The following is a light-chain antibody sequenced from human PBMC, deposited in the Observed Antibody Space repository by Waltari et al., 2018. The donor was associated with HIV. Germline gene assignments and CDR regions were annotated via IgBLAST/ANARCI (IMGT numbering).Light chain of an antibody. Sequence: SYVLTQPPSVSVAPGQTARIPCGGNSIGSTSVHWYQQKPGQAPVMVVYDDFDRPSGIPERFSGSNSGNTATLTISRVEAGDEADYFCQVWDSSSEYVFGSGTKVTVL. CDR2: DDF. CDR1: SIGSTS. J-gene: IGLJ1*01. CDR3: QVWDSSSEYV. V-gene: IGLV3-21*02.